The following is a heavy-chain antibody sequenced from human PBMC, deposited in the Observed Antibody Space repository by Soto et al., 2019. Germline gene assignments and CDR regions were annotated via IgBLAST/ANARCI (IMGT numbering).Heavy chain of an antibody. V-gene: IGHV1-18*01. D-gene: IGHD6-6*01. Sequence: QVQLVQSGAEVKKPGASVKVSCKASGYTFTSYGISWVRQAPGQGLEWMGWISAYNGNTNYAQNHQGRVTITTDTSTSTDDMELRSLRTDVTAVYYCARDQIEYSSSMASVPWGQGTLVTVSS. CDR3: ARDQIEYSSSMASVP. CDR1: GYTFTSYG. CDR2: ISAYNGNT. J-gene: IGHJ5*02.